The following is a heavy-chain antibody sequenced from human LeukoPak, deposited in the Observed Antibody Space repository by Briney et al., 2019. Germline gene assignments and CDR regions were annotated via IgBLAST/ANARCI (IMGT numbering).Heavy chain of an antibody. J-gene: IGHJ4*02. V-gene: IGHV3-23*01. Sequence: PGGSLRLSCAASGFTFSSYGTSWVRQAPGKGLEWVSAISGSGGSTYYADSVKGRFTISRDNSKNTLYLQMNSLRAEDTAVYYCARVGDYWGWKSDYWGQGTLVTVSS. CDR2: ISGSGGST. CDR3: ARVGDYWGWKSDY. D-gene: IGHD4-17*01. CDR1: GFTFSSYG.